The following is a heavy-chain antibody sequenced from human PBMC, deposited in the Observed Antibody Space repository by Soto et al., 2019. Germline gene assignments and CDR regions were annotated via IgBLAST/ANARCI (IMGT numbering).Heavy chain of an antibody. D-gene: IGHD2-21*02. CDR1: GFTFSSYA. CDR2: ISGSGGST. Sequence: EVQPLESGGGLVQPGGSLRLSCAASGFTFSSYAMSWVRQAPGKGLEWVSAISGSGGSTYYADSVKGRFTISRDNSKNTLYLQMNSLRAEDTAVYYCAKDPAYCGGDCYSGWFDPWGQGTLVTVSS. J-gene: IGHJ5*02. V-gene: IGHV3-23*01. CDR3: AKDPAYCGGDCYSGWFDP.